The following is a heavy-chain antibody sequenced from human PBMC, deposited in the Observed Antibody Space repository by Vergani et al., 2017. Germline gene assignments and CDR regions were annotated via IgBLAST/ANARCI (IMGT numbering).Heavy chain of an antibody. CDR1: GFTFSSYS. J-gene: IGHJ4*02. V-gene: IGHV3-21*01. CDR2: ISSRSTYT. CDR3: ARGYKYDNSGYYYYLPDY. D-gene: IGHD3-22*01. Sequence: EVQLVESGGGLVKPGGSLRLSCAASGFTFSSYSMNWVRQAPGKGLEWVSSISSRSTYTYYADSVKGRFTISRDNAKSSLYLQMNSLRADDTAVYYCARGYKYDNSGYYYYLPDYWGQGTLVIVSA.